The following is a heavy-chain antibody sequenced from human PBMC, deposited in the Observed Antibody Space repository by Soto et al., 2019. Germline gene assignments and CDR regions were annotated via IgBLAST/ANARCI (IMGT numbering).Heavy chain of an antibody. CDR3: ATEHSGYDHGEVYYHGLDV. Sequence: EVQLVESGGGLVQPGGSLRLSCAASGYSLSTYWMHWVRQIPGQGLSWVSRIGPDGSSATYADSVKGRFTISRDNANNAVYLEMNSLRAEETCVYYCATEHSGYDHGEVYYHGLDVWGQGTMVTVSS. CDR1: GYSLSTYW. D-gene: IGHD5-12*01. CDR2: IGPDGSSA. J-gene: IGHJ6*02. V-gene: IGHV3-74*03.